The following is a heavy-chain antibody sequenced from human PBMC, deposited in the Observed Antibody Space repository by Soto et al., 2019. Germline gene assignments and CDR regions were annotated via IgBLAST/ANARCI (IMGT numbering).Heavy chain of an antibody. CDR1: GGSISSYY. Sequence: SETLSLTCTVSGGSISSYYWSWIRQPPGKGLEWIGYIYYNGNTNYNPSLKSRVTISVDTSKNQFSLKLSSVTAADTAVYYCARDLNYYDSSGSRDYYGMDVWGQGTTVTVSS. CDR3: ARDLNYYDSSGSRDYYGMDV. V-gene: IGHV4-59*01. J-gene: IGHJ6*02. D-gene: IGHD3-22*01. CDR2: IYYNGNT.